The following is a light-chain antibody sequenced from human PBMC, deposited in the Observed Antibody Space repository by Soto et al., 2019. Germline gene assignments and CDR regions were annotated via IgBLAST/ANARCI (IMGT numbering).Light chain of an antibody. J-gene: IGKJ2*01. CDR3: MQVTHFPYT. V-gene: IGKV2-24*01. Sequence: DVVLTQTPLFSPVTLGQPASISCRSSQSLVHRDGNTYLSWLQQRPGQPPRLLIYKISNRFFGVADRFSGSGAATDFTLRISKVEAEDVGIYYCMQVTHFPYTFGQGSKLEI. CDR2: KIS. CDR1: QSLVHRDGNTY.